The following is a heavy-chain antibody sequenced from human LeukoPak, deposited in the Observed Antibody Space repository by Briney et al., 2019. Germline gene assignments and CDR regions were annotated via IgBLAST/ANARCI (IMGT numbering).Heavy chain of an antibody. V-gene: IGHV3-23*01. J-gene: IGHJ4*02. D-gene: IGHD3-10*01. CDR3: AKSVSYGSGSLHY. CDR2: ISGGGDST. CDR1: GFTFSSSA. Sequence: PGGSLRLSCAASGFTFSSSAMTWVRQAPGKGLEWVSTISGGGDSTYYADSVKGRFTTSRDNSIKTLYVQMNSLRAEDTAVYYCAKSVSYGSGSLHYWGQGTLVTVSS.